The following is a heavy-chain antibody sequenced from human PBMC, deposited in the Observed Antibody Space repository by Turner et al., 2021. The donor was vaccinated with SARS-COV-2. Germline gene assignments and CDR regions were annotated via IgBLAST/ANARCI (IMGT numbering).Heavy chain of an antibody. CDR1: GFTFSSFD. Sequence: VGSGGGVVKPGRPLSLPGEASGFTFSSFDMHWVRQAPGKGLEWVAFMSFDGSNTHYTDSVKGRFTISRDSSKNTLYLQMASLRTEDTAVYYCAKEGAENYYFDCWGQGTLVTVSS. CDR2: MSFDGSNT. V-gene: IGHV3-30*18. D-gene: IGHD1-7*01. J-gene: IGHJ4*02. CDR3: AKEGAENYYFDC.